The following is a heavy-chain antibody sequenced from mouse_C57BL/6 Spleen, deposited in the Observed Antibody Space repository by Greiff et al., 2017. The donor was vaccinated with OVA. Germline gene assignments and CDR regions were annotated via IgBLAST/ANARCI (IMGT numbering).Heavy chain of an antibody. D-gene: IGHD3-2*02. V-gene: IGHV14-4*01. Sequence: EVQLQQSGAELVRPGASVKLSCTASGFNIKDDYMHWVKPRPEQGLEWIGWIDPENGDTEYASKFQGKATITADTSSNTAYLQLSSLTSEDTAVYYCTTSSAQATDYWGQGTTLTVSA. CDR3: TTSSAQATDY. J-gene: IGHJ2*01. CDR1: GFNIKDDY. CDR2: IDPENGDT.